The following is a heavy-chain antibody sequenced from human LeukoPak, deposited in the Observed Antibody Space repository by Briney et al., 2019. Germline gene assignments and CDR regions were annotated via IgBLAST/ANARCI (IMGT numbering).Heavy chain of an antibody. J-gene: IGHJ3*02. CDR3: ARVDYGVVVVPAAREAFDI. Sequence: SETLPLTCTVSGGSISSYYWSWIRQPPGKGLEWIGYIYYSGSTNYNPSLKSRVTISVDTSKNQFPLKLSSVTAADTAVYYCARVDYGVVVVPAAREAFDIWGQGTMVTVSS. CDR2: IYYSGST. V-gene: IGHV4-59*01. D-gene: IGHD2-2*01. CDR1: GGSISSYY.